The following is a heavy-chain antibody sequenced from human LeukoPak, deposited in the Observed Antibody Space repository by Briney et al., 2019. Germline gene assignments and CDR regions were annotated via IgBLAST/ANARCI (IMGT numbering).Heavy chain of an antibody. CDR2: IYYSGST. Sequence: PSETLSLTCTVSGGSISSYYWNWIRQPPGKGLEWIGYIYYSGSTNYNPSLKSRVTISVDTSKNQFSLKLSSVTAADTAVYYCARGEVGATTPWGYWGQGTLVTVSS. V-gene: IGHV4-59*01. CDR3: ARGEVGATTPWGY. J-gene: IGHJ4*02. CDR1: GGSISSYY. D-gene: IGHD1-26*01.